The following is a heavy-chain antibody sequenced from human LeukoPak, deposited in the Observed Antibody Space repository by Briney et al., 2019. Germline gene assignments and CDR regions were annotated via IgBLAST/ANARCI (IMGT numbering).Heavy chain of an antibody. CDR2: TNSGGTTT. V-gene: IGHV3-23*01. D-gene: IGHD3-10*02. CDR3: AKQSYARSLGE. CDR1: GFPFSDFS. J-gene: IGHJ4*02. Sequence: GGSLRLSCATSGFPFSDFSMTWVRQAPGKGLEWISTTNSGGTTTYYAESVKGRFTISRDNFKNALYLQMSSLRVEDTAIYYFAKQSYARSLGEGGPGTLVTVSS.